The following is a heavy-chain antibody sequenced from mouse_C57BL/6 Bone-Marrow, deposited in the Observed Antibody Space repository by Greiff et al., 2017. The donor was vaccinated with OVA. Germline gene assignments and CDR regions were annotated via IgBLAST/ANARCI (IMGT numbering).Heavy chain of an antibody. D-gene: IGHD2-3*01. Sequence: EVKLMESGGGLVQPGESLKLSCESNEYEFPSPDMSWVRKTPEKRLELVAAINSDGGSTYYPDTMERRFIISRDNTKKTLYLQMSSLRSEDTALYYCARHDGYYGGGLFAYWGQGTLVTVSA. J-gene: IGHJ3*01. CDR3: ARHDGYYGGGLFAY. V-gene: IGHV5-2*01. CDR2: INSDGGST. CDR1: EYEFPSPD.